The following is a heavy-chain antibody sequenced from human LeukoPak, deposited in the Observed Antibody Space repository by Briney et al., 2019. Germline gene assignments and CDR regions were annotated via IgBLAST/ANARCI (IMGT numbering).Heavy chain of an antibody. J-gene: IGHJ4*02. CDR3: ARHPFATPFDY. CDR1: GGSISSYY. D-gene: IGHD2-15*01. V-gene: IGHV4-59*08. CDR2: IYHSGDT. Sequence: SETLSLTCTVSGGSISSYYWSWIRQPPGKGLEWIGYIYHSGDTNHNPSLKSRVTISTDTSKNQFSLELSSVTAADTAVYYCARHPFATPFDYWGRGILVTVSS.